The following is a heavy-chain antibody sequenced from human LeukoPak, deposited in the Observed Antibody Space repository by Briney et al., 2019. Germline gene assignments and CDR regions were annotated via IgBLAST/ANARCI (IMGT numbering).Heavy chain of an antibody. J-gene: IGHJ4*02. CDR3: ARGQLRLSN. V-gene: IGHV4-34*01. D-gene: IGHD6-25*01. CDR2: INHGGST. CDR1: GGSFNGYY. Sequence: SETLSLTCAVYGGSFNGYYWTWIRQPPGKGLEWIGEINHGGSTDYNPSLKSRVTISVDTSKNQFSLTLNSVTAADTAVYYCARGQLRLSNWGQGSLVIVSS.